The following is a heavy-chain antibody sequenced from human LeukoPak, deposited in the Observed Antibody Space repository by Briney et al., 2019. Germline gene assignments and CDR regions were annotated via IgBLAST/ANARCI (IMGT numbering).Heavy chain of an antibody. D-gene: IGHD3-10*01. CDR3: AKEGWFGDSPEGGFDP. CDR1: GFSFSTYG. J-gene: IGHJ5*02. Sequence: GGSLRLSCAASGFSFSTYGFHWVRQAPGKGLEWVSAISGSGGSTYYADSVKGRFTISRDNSKNTLYLQMNSLRAEDTAVYYCAKEGWFGDSPEGGFDPWGQGTLVTVSS. V-gene: IGHV3-23*01. CDR2: ISGSGGST.